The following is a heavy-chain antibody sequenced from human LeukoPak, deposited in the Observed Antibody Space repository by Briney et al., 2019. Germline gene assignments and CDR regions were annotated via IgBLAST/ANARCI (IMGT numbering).Heavy chain of an antibody. V-gene: IGHV4-61*08. J-gene: IGHJ6*02. Sequence: KPSEALSLTCTVSGFSVSSGVYYWTWIRQPPGKGLEWIGYIYYSGSTKYNPSLKSRVTISVDTSKNQFSLKLSSVTAADTAVYYCARGRFYDTNWGQGTTVTVSS. CDR1: GFSVSSGVYY. CDR3: ARGRFYDTN. D-gene: IGHD3-22*01. CDR2: IYYSGST.